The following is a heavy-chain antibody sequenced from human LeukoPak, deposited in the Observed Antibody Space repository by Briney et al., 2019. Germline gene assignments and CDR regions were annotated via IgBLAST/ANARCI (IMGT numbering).Heavy chain of an antibody. Sequence: PGGSLRLSCAASGFTFSSYAMSWVRQAPGKGLEWVSFISGTGISTYYADSVKGRFTISRDNSKDTLYLQMNSLRVEDTAIYYCAKLMRHMREDVYDIWGQGTKVTVSS. D-gene: IGHD2-8*01. CDR2: ISGTGIST. CDR1: GFTFSSYA. CDR3: AKLMRHMREDVYDI. V-gene: IGHV3-23*01. J-gene: IGHJ3*02.